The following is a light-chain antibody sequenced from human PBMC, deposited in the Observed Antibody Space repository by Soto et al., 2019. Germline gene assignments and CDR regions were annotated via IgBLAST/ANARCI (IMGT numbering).Light chain of an antibody. V-gene: IGKV3-20*01. CDR3: HHYDAGIWT. CDR1: QSVRSN. CDR2: GTS. J-gene: IGKJ1*01. Sequence: EIVLTQSPVTLSLSPGERVTLSCRASQSVRSNSNWFQQKPGQSPRLLIYGTSTMATGIPDRFSGSGAGTDFPLSLPRLEAADFAVYYWHHYDAGIWTFGQGTKVE.